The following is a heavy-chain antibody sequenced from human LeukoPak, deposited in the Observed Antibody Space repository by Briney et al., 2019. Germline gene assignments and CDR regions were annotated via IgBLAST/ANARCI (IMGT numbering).Heavy chain of an antibody. CDR1: GFTFDDYA. J-gene: IGHJ4*02. Sequence: PGGSLRLSCVASGFTFDDYAMHWVRQAPGKGPEWVSGISWNSNDIDYADSVKGRFTISRDNAKNSLYLQMSSLRAEDTALYYCEAVGGTDYWGQGTLVTVSS. D-gene: IGHD6-19*01. CDR2: ISWNSNDI. CDR3: EAVGGTDY. V-gene: IGHV3-9*01.